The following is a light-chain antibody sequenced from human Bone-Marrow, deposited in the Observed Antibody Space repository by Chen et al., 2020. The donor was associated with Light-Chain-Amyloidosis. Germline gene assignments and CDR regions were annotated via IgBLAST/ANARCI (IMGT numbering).Light chain of an antibody. Sequence: SYGLTQPPSVSVSPGQTARITCSGDDLPTKYAYWYQQKPGQAPVLVIHRDTERPSGISERFSGSSSGTTATLTISGVQAVDEADYYCQSADSSGTYEVIFGGGTKLIVL. J-gene: IGLJ2*01. CDR2: RDT. CDR3: QSADSSGTYEVI. CDR1: DLPTKY. V-gene: IGLV3-25*03.